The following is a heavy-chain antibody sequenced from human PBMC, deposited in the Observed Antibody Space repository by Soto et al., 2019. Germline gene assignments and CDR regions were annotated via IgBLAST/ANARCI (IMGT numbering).Heavy chain of an antibody. V-gene: IGHV4-59*01. Sequence: QVQLQESGPGLVKSSETLSLTCTVSGGSIDYYYWSWFRQPPGKGREWIGYISDSGSTKYNPSLRSRVTISVDTSKNQFSLHLSSVTAADTAVYYCARDSTSWFPYQDIDVWGQGTTVTVSS. CDR2: ISDSGST. CDR1: GGSIDYYY. D-gene: IGHD2-2*01. J-gene: IGHJ6*02. CDR3: ARDSTSWFPYQDIDV.